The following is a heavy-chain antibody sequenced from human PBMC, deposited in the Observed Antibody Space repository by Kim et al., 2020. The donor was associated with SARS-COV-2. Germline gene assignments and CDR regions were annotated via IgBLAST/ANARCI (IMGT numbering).Heavy chain of an antibody. V-gene: IGHV4-39*01. Sequence: SETLSLTCTVSGGSISTTNYYWGWILQPPGKGLEWIGSIYSTGTTTGTTYYNPSLQRQYTMSVDTSKNQFSLKLSSVTAADTAVYFCARLRLTGDVGRGYFDRWGRGTLVTVSS. CDR2: IYSTGTTTGTT. D-gene: IGHD3-9*01. CDR1: GGSISTTNYY. CDR3: ARLRLTGDVGRGYFDR. J-gene: IGHJ2*01.